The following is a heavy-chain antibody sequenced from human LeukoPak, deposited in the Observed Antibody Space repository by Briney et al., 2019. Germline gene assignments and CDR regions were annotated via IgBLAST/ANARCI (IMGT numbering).Heavy chain of an antibody. CDR3: ARGPYCGGDCYSHLDY. D-gene: IGHD2-21*02. CDR2: INHSGST. J-gene: IGHJ4*02. V-gene: IGHV4-34*01. Sequence: SETLSLTCPVYGWSLSGYYWSWIRQPAGKGLEWIGEINHSGSTNYNPSLKSRVTISVDTSKNQFSLKLSSVTAADTAVYYCARGPYCGGDCYSHLDYWGQGTLVTVSS. CDR1: GWSLSGYY.